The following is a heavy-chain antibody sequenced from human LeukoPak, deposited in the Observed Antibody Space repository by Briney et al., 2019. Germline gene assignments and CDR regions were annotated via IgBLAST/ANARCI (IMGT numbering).Heavy chain of an antibody. CDR3: ARGGGRDGYNLVY. CDR1: GYTFTGYY. Sequence: SVKVSCTASGYTFTGYYMHWVRQAPGQGLEWMGRIIPILGIANYAQKFQGRVTITADKSTSTAYMELSSLRSEDTAVYYCARGGGRDGYNLVYWGQGTLVTVSS. CDR2: IIPILGIA. V-gene: IGHV1-69*04. J-gene: IGHJ4*02. D-gene: IGHD5-24*01.